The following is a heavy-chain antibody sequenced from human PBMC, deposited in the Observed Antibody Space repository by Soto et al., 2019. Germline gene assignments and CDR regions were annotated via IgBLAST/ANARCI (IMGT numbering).Heavy chain of an antibody. CDR3: TRHHRHLYY. Sequence: GGSLRLSCTASGFTFVDYAMNWFLQAPGKGLEWVGFIRSKAYGGTTENAASVKGRFTISRDDSKSIAYLQMNSLKTEDTAVYYCTRHHRHLYYCGQGTLVTVSS. J-gene: IGHJ4*02. V-gene: IGHV3-49*03. CDR2: IRSKAYGGTT. CDR1: GFTFVDYA.